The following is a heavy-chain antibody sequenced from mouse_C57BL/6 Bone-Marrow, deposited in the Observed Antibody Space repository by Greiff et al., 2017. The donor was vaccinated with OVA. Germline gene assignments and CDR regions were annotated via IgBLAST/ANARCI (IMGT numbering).Heavy chain of an antibody. CDR3: ARHPYYYGSSPYYAMDY. CDR1: GFTFSDYG. V-gene: IGHV5-15*01. J-gene: IGHJ4*01. Sequence: DVMLVESGGGLVQPGGSLKLSCAASGFTFSDYGMAWVRQAPRKGPEWVAFISNLAYSIYYADTVTGRFTISRENAKNTLYLEMSSLRSEDTAMYYCARHPYYYGSSPYYAMDYWGQGTSVTVSS. CDR2: ISNLAYSI. D-gene: IGHD1-1*01.